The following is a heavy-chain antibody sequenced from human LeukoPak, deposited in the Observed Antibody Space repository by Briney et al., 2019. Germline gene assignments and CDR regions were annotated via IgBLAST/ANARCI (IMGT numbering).Heavy chain of an antibody. V-gene: IGHV3-23*01. D-gene: IGHD2-8*01. Sequence: GGSLRLSCAASGSTFSYYTMSWVRQAPGKGLEWVSAISGSGGSTYYADSVKGRFTISRDNSKNTLYLQMNSLRAEDTAVYYCAKSDGAFFDYWGQGTLVTVSS. CDR3: AKSDGAFFDY. CDR2: ISGSGGST. CDR1: GSTFSYYT. J-gene: IGHJ4*02.